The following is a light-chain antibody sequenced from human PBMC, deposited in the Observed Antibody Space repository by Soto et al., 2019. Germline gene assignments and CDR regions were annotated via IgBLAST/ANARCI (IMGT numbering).Light chain of an antibody. CDR2: GAS. Sequence: EIVMTQSPATLSVSPGERATLSCRASQSVSSNLAWYQQKPGQAPRLLIYGASTRATGIPARFSGSGSGTEFTLTISSLQSEDFAVDDCQQYNNWPRTFGQGTKVESK. J-gene: IGKJ1*01. CDR3: QQYNNWPRT. CDR1: QSVSSN. V-gene: IGKV3-15*01.